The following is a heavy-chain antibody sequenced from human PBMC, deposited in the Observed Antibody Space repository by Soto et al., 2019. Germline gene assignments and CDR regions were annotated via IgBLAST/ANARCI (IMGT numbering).Heavy chain of an antibody. CDR2: IKSKTDGGTT. CDR3: ITVVGDILTGRYFDL. Sequence: EVQLVESGGGLVKPGGSLRLSCAASGFTFSNAWMSWVRQAPGKGLEWVGRIKSKTDGGTTDYAAPVKGRFTISRDDSKNTLYLQMNSLKTEDTAVYYCITVVGDILTGRYFDLWGRGTLVTVSS. CDR1: GFTFSNAW. D-gene: IGHD3-9*01. V-gene: IGHV3-15*01. J-gene: IGHJ2*01.